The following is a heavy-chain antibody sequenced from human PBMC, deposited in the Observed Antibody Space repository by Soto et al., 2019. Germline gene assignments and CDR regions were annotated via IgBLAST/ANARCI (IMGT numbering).Heavy chain of an antibody. J-gene: IGHJ4*02. V-gene: IGHV4-4*02. D-gene: IGHD2-2*01. CDR1: GGSISSNSW. CDR2: IYQSGSA. CDR3: ARRPGAFDC. Sequence: QVQLQESGPGLVKPSGTLSLTCAVSGGSISSNSWWAWVRQPPGKGLEWIGEIYQSGSANYTPSLKSRVTISVDKANNHFSLTLSSVTAADTAVYYCARRPGAFDCWGQGTLVTVSS.